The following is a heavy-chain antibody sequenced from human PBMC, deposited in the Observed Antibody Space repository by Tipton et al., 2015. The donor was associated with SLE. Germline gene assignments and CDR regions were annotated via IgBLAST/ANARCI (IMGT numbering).Heavy chain of an antibody. J-gene: IGHJ6*02. CDR3: ARHRRYSYASSYHSALDV. Sequence: TLSLTCTVSGGSISSHYWSWIRPPPGKGLEWIGYIYYSGSTNYRPSLESRATILVDASKNHLSLRLTSVTAADTAVYYCARHRRYSYASSYHSALDVWGPGTTVTVSS. CDR2: IYYSGST. D-gene: IGHD5-18*01. V-gene: IGHV4-59*11. CDR1: GGSISSHY.